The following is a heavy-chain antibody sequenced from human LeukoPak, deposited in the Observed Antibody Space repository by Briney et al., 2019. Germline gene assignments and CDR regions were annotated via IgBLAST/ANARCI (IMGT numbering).Heavy chain of an antibody. V-gene: IGHV3-23*01. Sequence: GGSLRLSCAASGFTFSSCAMSWVRQAAGEGLEWVSAISGSGDSTYYGDSVKGRFTISRDNSKNTLYLQMNSLRAEDTAVYYCARFFYDYGGNSGGDAFDIWGQGTMVTVSS. J-gene: IGHJ3*02. CDR3: ARFFYDYGGNSGGDAFDI. CDR1: GFTFSSCA. CDR2: ISGSGDST. D-gene: IGHD4-23*01.